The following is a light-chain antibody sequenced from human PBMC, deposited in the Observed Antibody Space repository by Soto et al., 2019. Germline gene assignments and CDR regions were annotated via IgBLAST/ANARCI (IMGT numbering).Light chain of an antibody. Sequence: DIPMTQSPSSLSASVGDRVTITCRASQAIYNYLAWYQQKPGKGPPLLSSAASTLQSGVPSRFSVSGSGTDFTLTISSLQPEDVATYYCKKVSAVPTFGGGTKVEI. J-gene: IGKJ4*01. V-gene: IGKV1-27*01. CDR3: KKVSAVPT. CDR2: AAS. CDR1: QAIYNY.